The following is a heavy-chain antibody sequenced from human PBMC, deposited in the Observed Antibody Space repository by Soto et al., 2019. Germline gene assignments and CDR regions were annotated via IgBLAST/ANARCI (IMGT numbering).Heavy chain of an antibody. CDR2: ISSSGSTI. CDR3: ARPTTVTTLGPIDYYYYMDV. Sequence: GGSLRLSCAASGFTFSDYYMSWIRQAPGKGLEWVSYISSSGSTIYYADSVKGRFTISRDNAKNSLYLQMNSLRAEDTAVYYCARPTTVTTLGPIDYYYYMDVWGKGTTVTVSS. V-gene: IGHV3-11*01. D-gene: IGHD4-17*01. CDR1: GFTFSDYY. J-gene: IGHJ6*03.